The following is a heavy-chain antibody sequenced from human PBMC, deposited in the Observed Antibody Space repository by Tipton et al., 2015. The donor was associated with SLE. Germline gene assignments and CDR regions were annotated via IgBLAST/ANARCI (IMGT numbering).Heavy chain of an antibody. D-gene: IGHD1-7*01. CDR3: ARATDWNLSPDV. CDR2: IYYSGNT. Sequence: TLSLTCTASGGSISSGGYYWTWIRQLPGKGLEWIGYIYYSGNTYYNPSLGSRLTISVDTSKDQFSLRLTSVTAADTAVYYCARATDWNLSPDVRGKGTTVTVSS. CDR1: GGSISSGGYY. J-gene: IGHJ6*04. V-gene: IGHV4-31*03.